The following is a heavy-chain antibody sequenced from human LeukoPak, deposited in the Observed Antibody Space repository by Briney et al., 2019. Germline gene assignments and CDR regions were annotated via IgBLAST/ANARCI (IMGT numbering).Heavy chain of an antibody. D-gene: IGHD6-6*01. CDR1: NYTFTSYG. J-gene: IGHJ5*02. CDR3: AREGEYGRFDP. Sequence: GASVKVSCKASNYTFTSYGISWVRQAPGQGLEWMGIINPSGGSTSYAQKFQGRVTMTRDMSTSTVYMELSSLRSEDTAVYYCAREGEYGRFDPWGQGTLVTVSS. V-gene: IGHV1-46*01. CDR2: INPSGGST.